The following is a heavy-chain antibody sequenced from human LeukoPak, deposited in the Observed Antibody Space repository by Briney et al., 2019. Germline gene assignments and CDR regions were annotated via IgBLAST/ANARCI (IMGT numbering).Heavy chain of an antibody. D-gene: IGHD3-22*01. V-gene: IGHV5-51*01. CDR3: AKQTYYYDSSGYYYFDY. CDR2: IYPGDSDT. CDR1: GYSFTSYW. Sequence: GESLKISCKGSGYSFTSYWIGWVRQMPGKGLEWMGIIYPGDSDTRYSPSFQVQVTISADKSISTAYLQWSSLKASDTAMYYCAKQTYYYDSSGYYYFDYWGQGTLVTVSS. J-gene: IGHJ4*02.